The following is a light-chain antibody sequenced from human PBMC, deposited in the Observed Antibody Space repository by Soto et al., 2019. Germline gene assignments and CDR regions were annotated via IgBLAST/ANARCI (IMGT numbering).Light chain of an antibody. CDR2: GAS. Sequence: EIVLTQSPATLSLSPGERATLSCRASQSVSRSYLAWYQQDPGQAPRLLIYGASSTATGIPDRFSGSGSGKDLTLTITRIEPEDCAGYYCQHCRPYCGSPPQTFGGGTKVEIK. V-gene: IGKV3-20*01. J-gene: IGKJ4*01. CDR3: QHCRPYCGSPPQT. CDR1: QSVSRSY.